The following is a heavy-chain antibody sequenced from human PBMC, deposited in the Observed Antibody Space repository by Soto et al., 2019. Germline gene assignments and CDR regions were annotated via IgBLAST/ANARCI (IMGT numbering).Heavy chain of an antibody. CDR3: AAWITMVRGVITAFDI. CDR2: IYYSGST. CDR1: GGSISSGGYY. Sequence: QVQLQESGPGLVKPSQTLSLTCTVSGGSISSGGYYWSWIRQHPGKGLEWIGYIYYSGSTYYNPFLKSRVTISVDTSKNHFSRKLSSVTAADTGVYYCAAWITMVRGVITAFDIWGQGTMVTVSS. J-gene: IGHJ3*02. D-gene: IGHD3-10*01. V-gene: IGHV4-31*03.